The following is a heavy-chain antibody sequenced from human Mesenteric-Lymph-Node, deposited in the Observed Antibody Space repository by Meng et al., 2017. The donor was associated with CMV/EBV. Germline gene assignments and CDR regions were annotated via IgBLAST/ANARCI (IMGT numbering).Heavy chain of an antibody. Sequence: LPCAVYGGSFHYRHWSWIRQPPGKGLGWIGEISYRGDNRYNPSLKSRVTISVDTSKNQFSLKLTSVTAADTAVYYCARGQRETWFDPWGQGTLVTVSS. J-gene: IGHJ5*02. CDR3: ARGQRETWFDP. D-gene: IGHD5-18*01. CDR2: ISYRGDN. CDR1: GGSFHYRH. V-gene: IGHV4-34*01.